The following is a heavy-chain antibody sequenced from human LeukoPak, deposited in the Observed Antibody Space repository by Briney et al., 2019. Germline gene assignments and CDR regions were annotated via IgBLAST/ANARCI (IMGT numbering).Heavy chain of an antibody. J-gene: IGHJ6*03. CDR2: ISTDGSST. Sequence: PGGSLRLSCAASGFTFSSYWMHWVRQAPGKGLVWVSRISTDGSSTTYADSVKGRFTISRDNAKNTLYLQMNSLRAEDTAVYFCAREDLIRGVIRYYYYYMDVWGRGTTVTVSS. CDR3: AREDLIRGVIRYYYYYMDV. D-gene: IGHD3-10*01. CDR1: GFTFSSYW. V-gene: IGHV3-74*01.